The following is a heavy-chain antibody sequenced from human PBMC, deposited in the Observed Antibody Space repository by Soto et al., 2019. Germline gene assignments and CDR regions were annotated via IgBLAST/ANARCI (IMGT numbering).Heavy chain of an antibody. CDR2: ISAYNGNT. J-gene: IGHJ1*01. V-gene: IGHV1-18*04. CDR3: ARGYPLLPQAPAEYFQH. D-gene: IGHD3-22*01. Sequence: ASVKVSCKASGYTFTSYGISWVRQAPGQGLEWMGWISAYNGNTNYAQKLQGRVTMATDTSTSTAYMELRSLRSDDTAVYYCARGYPLLPQAPAEYFQHWGQGTLVTVSS. CDR1: GYTFTSYG.